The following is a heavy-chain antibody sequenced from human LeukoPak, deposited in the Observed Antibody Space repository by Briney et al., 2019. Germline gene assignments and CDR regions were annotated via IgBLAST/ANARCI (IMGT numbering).Heavy chain of an antibody. CDR3: AKAFLPTVVTPWN. V-gene: IGHV3-23*01. J-gene: IGHJ4*02. CDR1: GFTFSSYA. Sequence: GGSLRLSCTASGFTFSSYAMSWVRQAPGKGLEWVSAISGSGGSTYYADSVKGRFTISRDNSKNTLYLQMNSLRAEDTAVYYCAKAFLPTVVTPWNWGQGTLVTVSS. CDR2: ISGSGGST. D-gene: IGHD4-17*01.